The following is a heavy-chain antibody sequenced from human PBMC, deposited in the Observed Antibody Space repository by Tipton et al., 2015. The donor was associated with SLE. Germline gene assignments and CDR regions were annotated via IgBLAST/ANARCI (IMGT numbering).Heavy chain of an antibody. Sequence: TLSLTCTVSGVSIDSYFWSWVRQPVGRGLEWIGRIYTSGSTNFNPSLKSRVTMSIDTSKKQFSLRLNSVTAADTAVYYCARELYSGSYSVWGQGTLVTVSS. CDR3: ARELYSGSYSV. CDR2: IYTSGST. D-gene: IGHD1-26*01. V-gene: IGHV4-4*07. J-gene: IGHJ4*02. CDR1: GVSIDSYF.